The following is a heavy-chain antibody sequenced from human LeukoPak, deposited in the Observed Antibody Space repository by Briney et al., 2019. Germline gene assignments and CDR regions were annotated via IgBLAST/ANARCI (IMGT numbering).Heavy chain of an antibody. D-gene: IGHD3-22*01. CDR1: GFTFSNYN. CDR2: ISSSGSTI. J-gene: IGHJ3*02. CDR3: ARERSYDSASFGAFDI. Sequence: PGGSLRLSCAASGFTFSNYNMSWIRQAPGKGLEWVPYISSSGSTIYYADSVKGRFTISRDNAKNSLYLQMNSLRAEDTAVYYCARERSYDSASFGAFDIWGQGTMVTVSS. V-gene: IGHV3-11*04.